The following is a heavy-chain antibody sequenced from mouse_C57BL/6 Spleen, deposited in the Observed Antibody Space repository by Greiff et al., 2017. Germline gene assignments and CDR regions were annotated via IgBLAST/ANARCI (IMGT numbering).Heavy chain of an antibody. J-gene: IGHJ1*03. CDR1: GFSLTSYG. CDR3: AKHSGYGSAYWYFDV. V-gene: IGHV2-9*01. CDR2: IWGGGST. D-gene: IGHD1-1*01. Sequence: VQLQESGPGLVAPSQSLSITCTVSGFSLTSYGVDWVRQPPGTGLEWLGVIWGGGSTHYNSALMSRLSIRQDNSKSQVFLKMNSLQTDDTAMYYCAKHSGYGSAYWYFDVWGTGTTVTVSS.